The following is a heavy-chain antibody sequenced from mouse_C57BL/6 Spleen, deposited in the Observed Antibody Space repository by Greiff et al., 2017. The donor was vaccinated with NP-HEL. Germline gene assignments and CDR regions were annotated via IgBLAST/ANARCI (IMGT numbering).Heavy chain of an antibody. Sequence: EVQLQESGAELVKPGASVKLSCTASGFNIKDYYMHWVKQRTEQGLEWIGRIDPEDGETKYAPKFQGKATITADTSFNTASLQLSSLTSEDTAVYYCAVYGSRGYYFDYWGQGTTLTVSS. CDR2: IDPEDGET. CDR1: GFNIKDYY. J-gene: IGHJ2*01. CDR3: AVYGSRGYYFDY. V-gene: IGHV14-2*01. D-gene: IGHD1-1*01.